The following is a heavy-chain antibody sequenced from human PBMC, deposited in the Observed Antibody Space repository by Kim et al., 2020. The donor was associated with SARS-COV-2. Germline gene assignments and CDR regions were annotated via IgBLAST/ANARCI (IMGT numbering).Heavy chain of an antibody. V-gene: IGHV3-74*01. Sequence: GGSLRLSCAASGFTFSRHWMHWVRQAPGKGLVWVSFIDNDGSTTSYADSVKGRFTISRDNAKNTLWLQMHSLRADDMAVYYCARGGAGAVDYWGQGTLVTVSS. CDR1: GFTFSRHW. CDR2: IDNDGSTT. CDR3: ARGGAGAVDY. D-gene: IGHD1-26*01. J-gene: IGHJ4*02.